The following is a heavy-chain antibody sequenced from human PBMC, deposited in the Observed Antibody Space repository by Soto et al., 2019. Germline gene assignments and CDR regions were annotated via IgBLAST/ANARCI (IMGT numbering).Heavy chain of an antibody. Sequence: EVQLVESGGGLVKPGGSLRLSCAASGFSFSSYTMNSVRQAPGKGLDWVSAISPTSSYIYYADSVKGRVTISRDNAKNSLYLQLNSLRAEDTAIYYCAIDSPLAAPYSSAWTGWFVTWGQGTLVTVSS. CDR3: AIDSPLAAPYSSAWTGWFVT. CDR2: ISPTSSYI. J-gene: IGHJ5*02. V-gene: IGHV3-21*01. CDR1: GFSFSSYT. D-gene: IGHD6-19*01.